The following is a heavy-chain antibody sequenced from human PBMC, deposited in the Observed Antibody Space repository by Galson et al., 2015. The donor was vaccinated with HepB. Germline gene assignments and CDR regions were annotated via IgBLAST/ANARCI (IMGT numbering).Heavy chain of an antibody. D-gene: IGHD5-12*01. J-gene: IGHJ4*02. CDR1: GFTFSSYA. V-gene: IGHV3-30-3*01. CDR3: ARDLSGYDSYY. CDR2: ISYDGSNK. Sequence: SLRLSCAASGFTFSSYAMHWVRQAPGKGLEWVAVISYDGSNKYYADSVKGRFTISRDNSKNTLYLQMNSLRAEDTAVYYCARDLSGYDSYYWGQGTLVTVSS.